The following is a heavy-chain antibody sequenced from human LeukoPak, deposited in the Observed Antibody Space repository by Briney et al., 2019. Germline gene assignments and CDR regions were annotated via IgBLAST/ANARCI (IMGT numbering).Heavy chain of an antibody. J-gene: IGHJ1*01. CDR1: GFTFSRYW. D-gene: IGHD3-22*01. CDR2: INGDGSTT. V-gene: IGHV3-74*01. Sequence: GGSLRLSCAASGFTFSRYWMHWVRQAPGQGLVWVSRINGDGSTTSYADYVKGGFTISRDNAKNTLYLQMNSLRAEDTAVYYCATGNYYDSRGYYTFGHWGQGTLVTVSS. CDR3: ATGNYYDSRGYYTFGH.